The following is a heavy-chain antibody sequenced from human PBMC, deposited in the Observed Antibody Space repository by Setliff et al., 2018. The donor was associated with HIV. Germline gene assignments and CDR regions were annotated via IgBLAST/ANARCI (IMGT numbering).Heavy chain of an antibody. D-gene: IGHD3-3*01. J-gene: IGHJ4*02. V-gene: IGHV3-48*03. CDR1: GFTFSSYE. Sequence: GSLRLSCAASGFTFSSYEMNWVRQAPGKGLEWVSYISSSGSTGYADSVKGRFTISRDNAKNFLYLQMNSLRAEDTALYYCARSDTIFGVAPIYWGQGILVTVSS. CDR3: ARSDTIFGVAPIY. CDR2: ISSSGST.